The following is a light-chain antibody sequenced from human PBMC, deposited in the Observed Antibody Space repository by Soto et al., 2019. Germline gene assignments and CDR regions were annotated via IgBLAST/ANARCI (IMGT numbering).Light chain of an antibody. V-gene: IGKV1-39*01. CDR3: QQSYSSPQWT. CDR2: AAS. CDR1: QSISSY. Sequence: DIHMTQSPSSLSASVGDRVTIACRASQSISSYLNWYQQKPGKPPKLMIHAASSLPSGVPSRFSGSGSGTDFTLIISGLQPEDFATSYCQQSYSSPQWTFGQGTKVEIK. J-gene: IGKJ1*01.